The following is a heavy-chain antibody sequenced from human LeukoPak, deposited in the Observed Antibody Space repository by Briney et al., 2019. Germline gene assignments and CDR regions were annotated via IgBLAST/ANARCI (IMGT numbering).Heavy chain of an antibody. J-gene: IGHJ3*02. D-gene: IGHD1-14*01. CDR1: GYTFSSDW. Sequence: PGGSLRLSCAASGYTFSSDWMSWVRQAPGKGLEWVANIKQDGSEKYYVDSVKGRFTISRDNAKNSLYLQMNSLRAEDTAVYYCARDPRKGDAFDIWGQGTMVTVSS. CDR2: IKQDGSEK. V-gene: IGHV3-7*01. CDR3: ARDPRKGDAFDI.